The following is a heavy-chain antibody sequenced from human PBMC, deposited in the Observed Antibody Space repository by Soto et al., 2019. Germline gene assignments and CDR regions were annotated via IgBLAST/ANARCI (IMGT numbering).Heavy chain of an antibody. J-gene: IGHJ4*02. Sequence: ESGGGVVQPGRSLRLSCAASGFTFSSYAMHWVRQAPGKGLEWVAVISYDGSNKYYADSVKGRFTISRDNSKNTLYLQMNSLRAEDTAVYYCARDRVATITRRFDYWGQGTLVTVSS. D-gene: IGHD5-12*01. CDR3: ARDRVATITRRFDY. V-gene: IGHV3-30-3*01. CDR2: ISYDGSNK. CDR1: GFTFSSYA.